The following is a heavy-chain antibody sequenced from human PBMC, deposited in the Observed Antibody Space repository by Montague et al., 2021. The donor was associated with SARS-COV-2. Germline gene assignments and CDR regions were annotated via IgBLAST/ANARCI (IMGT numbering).Heavy chain of an antibody. Sequence: SETLSLTCSVSGGSISSYYWSWIRQPAGKGLEWIGRIYTSGSTNFNASLKSRVTMSVDTSKNQFSLKLSSVTAADTAVYYCARDVGVPLAPPYSWFDPWGQGTLVTVSS. CDR1: GGSISSYY. D-gene: IGHD2-2*01. J-gene: IGHJ5*02. CDR3: ARDVGVPLAPPYSWFDP. CDR2: IYTSGST. V-gene: IGHV4-4*07.